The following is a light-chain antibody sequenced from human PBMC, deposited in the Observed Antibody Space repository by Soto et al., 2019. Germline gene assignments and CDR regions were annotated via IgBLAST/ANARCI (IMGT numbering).Light chain of an antibody. Sequence: DIVMTQSPLSLPVTPGEPASISCRSSQSLLHSNGYKYLDWYLQKPGQSPQLLIYLGSNRASGVPDRFSGRGSGTDFTLKISRVEAEDVGVYYCMQALQTPRTFGPGTKVDIK. CDR2: LGS. J-gene: IGKJ3*01. CDR3: MQALQTPRT. V-gene: IGKV2-28*01. CDR1: QSLLHSNGYKY.